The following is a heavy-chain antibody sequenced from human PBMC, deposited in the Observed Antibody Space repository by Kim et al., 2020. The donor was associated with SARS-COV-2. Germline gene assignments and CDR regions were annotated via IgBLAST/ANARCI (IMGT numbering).Heavy chain of an antibody. CDR1: GFTFSSYA. V-gene: IGHV3-23*01. Sequence: GGSLRLSCAASGFTFSSYAMSWVRQAPGKGLEWVSAISGSGGSTYYADSVKGRFTISRDNSKNTLYLQMNSLRAEDTAVYYCAKDRVGYNKETVYFDYWGQGTLVTVSS. D-gene: IGHD5-12*01. CDR3: AKDRVGYNKETVYFDY. J-gene: IGHJ4*02. CDR2: ISGSGGST.